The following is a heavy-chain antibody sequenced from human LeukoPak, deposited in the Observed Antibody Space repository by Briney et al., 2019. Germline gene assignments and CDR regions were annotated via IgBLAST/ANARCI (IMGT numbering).Heavy chain of an antibody. Sequence: GESLKISCESSGFILRSYWIAWVRQMPGRGLEWMGMIYVGDSDTRYSPSFQGQVIMSADKSISTAFLQWRSLKASDTAMYYCVRLYNLRHWYFDLWGRGTLVAVSS. J-gene: IGHJ2*01. CDR1: GFILRSYW. D-gene: IGHD1-1*01. V-gene: IGHV5-51*01. CDR3: VRLYNLRHWYFDL. CDR2: IYVGDSDT.